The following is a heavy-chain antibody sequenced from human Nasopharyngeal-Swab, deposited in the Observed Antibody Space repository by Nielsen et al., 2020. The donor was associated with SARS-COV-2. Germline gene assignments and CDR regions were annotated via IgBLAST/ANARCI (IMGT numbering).Heavy chain of an antibody. V-gene: IGHV4-31*03. Sequence: SETLSLTCTVSGGSISSGGYYWSWIRQHPGKGLEWIGYIYYSGSTYYNPSLKSRVTISVDTSKNQFSLKLSSVTAADTAVYYCARPGSYIFTMIDYWGQGTLVTVSS. CDR1: GGSISSGGYY. CDR3: ARPGSYIFTMIDY. J-gene: IGHJ4*02. D-gene: IGHD3-10*01. CDR2: IYYSGST.